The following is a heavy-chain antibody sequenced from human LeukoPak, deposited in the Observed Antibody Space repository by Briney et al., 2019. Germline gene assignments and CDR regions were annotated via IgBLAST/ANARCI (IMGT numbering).Heavy chain of an antibody. D-gene: IGHD4-11*01. CDR1: GYTFDIYN. J-gene: IGHJ6*04. CDR2: MNPRTGFA. Sequence: GASVKVSCKASGYTFDIYNVYWVRQATGKGLEWMGWMNPRTGFAGYAQKFQDRVNMTRNTFITTAYMELTRLSSEDAAVYVCSRGGIRDSNNVNYLYMDVWGKGTTVIVSS. CDR3: SRGGIRDSNNVNYLYMDV. V-gene: IGHV1-8*01.